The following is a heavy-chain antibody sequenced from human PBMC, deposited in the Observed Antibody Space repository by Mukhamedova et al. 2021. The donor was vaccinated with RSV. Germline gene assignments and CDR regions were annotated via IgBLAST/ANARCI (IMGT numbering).Heavy chain of an antibody. J-gene: IGHJ6*03. CDR3: ATGTLRYCSSTSCRRDYYYYYMDV. D-gene: IGHD2-2*01. Sequence: HGGSTNYNPSLKSRVTISVDTSKNQFSLKLSSVTAADTAVYYCATGTLRYCSSTSCRRDYYYYYMDVWGKGTTVTVSS. CDR2: HGGST. V-gene: IGHV4-34*01.